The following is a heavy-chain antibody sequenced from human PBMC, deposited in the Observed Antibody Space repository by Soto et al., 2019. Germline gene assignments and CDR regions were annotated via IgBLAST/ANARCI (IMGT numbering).Heavy chain of an antibody. CDR1: GFTFNDYA. J-gene: IGHJ4*02. D-gene: IGHD3-3*01. CDR2: ISFDGNDK. V-gene: IGHV3-30-3*01. CDR3: ASSPWGTIGGLVIGNY. Sequence: QVQLVESGGGVVQPGRSLRLSCAASGFTFNDYAMHWVRQAPDKGLEWVTVISFDGNDKHYADSVKGRFTISRDNSKNTLYLQMNSLRREDTAVYYCASSPWGTIGGLVIGNYWGQGTLVTVSS.